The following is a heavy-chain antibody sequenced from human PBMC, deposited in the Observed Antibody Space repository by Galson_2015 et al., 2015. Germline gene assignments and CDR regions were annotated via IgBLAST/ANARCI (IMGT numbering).Heavy chain of an antibody. D-gene: IGHD2-2*01. CDR1: GFTFSSYR. J-gene: IGHJ6*03. CDR3: AREVVPAAMEGPGYYYYMDV. V-gene: IGHV3-21*01. Sequence: SLRLSCAASGFTFSSYRMNWVRQAPGKGLEWVSSISSSSSYIYYADSVKGRFTISRDNAKNSLYLQMNSLRAEDTAVYYCAREVVPAAMEGPGYYYYMDVWGKGTTVTVSS. CDR2: ISSSSSYI.